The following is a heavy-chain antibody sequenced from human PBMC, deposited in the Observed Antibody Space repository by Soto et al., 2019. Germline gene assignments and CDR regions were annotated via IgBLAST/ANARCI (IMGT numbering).Heavy chain of an antibody. CDR1: GGTFSSYT. CDR3: AAPGEYYHGSNAFDI. V-gene: IGHV1-69*02. Sequence: SVKVSCKASGGTFSSYTISWVRQAPGQGLEWMGRIIPILGIANYAQKFQGRVTITADKSTSTAYMELSSLRSEDTAVYYCAAPGEYYHGSNAFDIWGQGTMVTVSS. J-gene: IGHJ3*02. D-gene: IGHD3-10*01. CDR2: IIPILGIA.